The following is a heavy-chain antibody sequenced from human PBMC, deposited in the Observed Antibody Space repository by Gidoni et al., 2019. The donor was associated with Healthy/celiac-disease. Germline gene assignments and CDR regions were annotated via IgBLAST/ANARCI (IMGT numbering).Heavy chain of an antibody. CDR1: TFSSYA. J-gene: IGHJ4*02. CDR3: AKDPDTAMVRGDY. D-gene: IGHD5-18*01. Sequence: TFSSYAMSWVRQAPGKGLEWVSAISGSGGSTYYADSVKGRFTISRDNSKNTLYLQMNSLRAEDTAVYYCAKDPDTAMVRGDYWGQGTLVTVSS. CDR2: ISGSGGST. V-gene: IGHV3-23*01.